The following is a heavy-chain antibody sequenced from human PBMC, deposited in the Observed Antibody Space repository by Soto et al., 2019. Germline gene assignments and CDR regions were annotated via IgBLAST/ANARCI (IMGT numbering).Heavy chain of an antibody. CDR2: ISSSSSYI. Sequence: KTGGSLRLSCAASGFTFIRYSMNWVRQAPGKGLEWVSSISSSSSYIYYADSVKGRFTISRDNAKNSLYLQMNSLRAEDTAVYYCARVLRGYSYGPAGLWGQGTLVTVSS. CDR3: ARVLRGYSYGPAGL. V-gene: IGHV3-21*01. D-gene: IGHD5-18*01. CDR1: GFTFIRYS. J-gene: IGHJ4*02.